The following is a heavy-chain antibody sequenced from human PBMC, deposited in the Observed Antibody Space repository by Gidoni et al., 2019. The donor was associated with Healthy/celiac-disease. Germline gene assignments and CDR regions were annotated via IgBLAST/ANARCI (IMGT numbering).Heavy chain of an antibody. V-gene: IGHV4-59*01. Sequence: QVQLQESGPGLVKPSETLSLTCTVSGGSISSYYWSWIRQPPGKGLEWIGYIYYSGSTNYNPSLKSRVTISVDTSKNQFSLKLSSVTAADTAVYYCASGEDTVARELYAFDIWGQGTMVTVSS. J-gene: IGHJ3*02. CDR3: ASGEDTVARELYAFDI. D-gene: IGHD3-10*01. CDR2: IYYSGST. CDR1: GGSISSYY.